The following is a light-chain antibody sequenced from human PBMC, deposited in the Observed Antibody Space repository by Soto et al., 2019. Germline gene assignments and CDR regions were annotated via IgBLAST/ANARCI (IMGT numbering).Light chain of an antibody. CDR1: QTVSRY. V-gene: IGKV3-11*01. CDR3: QQRSTWPLFT. CDR2: YAS. J-gene: IGKJ4*01. Sequence: VLTQSPATLFLSPGERATLSCRASQTVSRYLAWYQQKPGQAPRLLIYYASNRATGIPARFSGSGSGTGCTLTICTLEPEDFAVYYCQQRSTWPLFTFGGGTKVEI.